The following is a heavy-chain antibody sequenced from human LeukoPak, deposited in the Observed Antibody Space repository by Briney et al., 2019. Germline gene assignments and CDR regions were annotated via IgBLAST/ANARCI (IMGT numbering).Heavy chain of an antibody. CDR3: AKEYDSGWTSFDY. Sequence: GRSLRLSCPASGFTFSGYGMHWVRQAPGKRLEWLAVISDIGSQKSYADSVKGRFTISRDNSKNTLFLQMNSLRPEDTAVYYCAKEYDSGWTSFDYWGRGTVVTVSS. CDR1: GFTFSGYG. D-gene: IGHD6-19*01. CDR2: ISDIGSQK. J-gene: IGHJ4*02. V-gene: IGHV3-30*18.